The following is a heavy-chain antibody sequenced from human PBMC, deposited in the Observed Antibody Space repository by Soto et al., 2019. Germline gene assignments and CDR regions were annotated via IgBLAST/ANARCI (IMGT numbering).Heavy chain of an antibody. J-gene: IGHJ3*02. CDR1: GGSISSYY. CDR3: ARGNLGRRTTAFGVDDAFDI. CDR2: IYYSGST. Sequence: PWETLSLTCTVSGGSISSYYWSWIRQPPGKGLEWIGYIYYSGSTNYNPSLKSRVTISVDTSKNQFSLKLSSVTAADTAVYYCARGNLGRRTTAFGVDDAFDIWGQGTMVTVSS. D-gene: IGHD3-3*01. V-gene: IGHV4-59*01.